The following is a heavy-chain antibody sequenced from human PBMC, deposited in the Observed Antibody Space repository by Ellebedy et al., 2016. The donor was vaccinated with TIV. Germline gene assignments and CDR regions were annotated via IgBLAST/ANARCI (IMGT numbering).Heavy chain of an antibody. CDR1: GGSFSGYY. V-gene: IGHV4-34*01. J-gene: IGHJ4*02. CDR3: ARAVGGSGAY. Sequence: SETLSLXXAVYGGSFSGYYWNWIRQPPGKGLEWIGEINHSGSTNYNPSLRSRVTISVDTSKKHFSLKLSSVTAADTAVYYCARAVGGSGAYWGQGTLVTVSS. D-gene: IGHD3-3*01. CDR2: INHSGST.